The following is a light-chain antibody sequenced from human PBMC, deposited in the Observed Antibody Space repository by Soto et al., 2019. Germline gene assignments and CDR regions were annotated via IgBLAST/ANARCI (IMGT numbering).Light chain of an antibody. CDR1: QSLLHSNGYDY. V-gene: IGKV2-28*01. Sequence: DSVRTQSPLSLPFTPGEPASISCRSTQSLLHSNGYDYLDWYLQKPGQSPQLLIYLGSNRVSGVPDRFSGSGSGTDFTLKISRVEAEDVGVYYCMQSLQSWTFGQGNKVDIK. CDR3: MQSLQSWT. J-gene: IGKJ1*01. CDR2: LGS.